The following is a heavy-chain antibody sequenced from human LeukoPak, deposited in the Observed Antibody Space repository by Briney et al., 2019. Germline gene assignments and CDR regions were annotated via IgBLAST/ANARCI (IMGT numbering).Heavy chain of an antibody. CDR1: GLTFSSSW. CDR2: INPDGNKK. D-gene: IGHD3-10*01. Sequence: GGSLRLSCAVSGLTFSSSWMDWVRQAPGKGLEWVASINPDGNKKYSADSVKGRFTISRDNAENSLYLQMNSLRAEDTAVYYCAKDRVRWAFDIWGQGTMVTVSS. CDR3: AKDRVRWAFDI. J-gene: IGHJ3*02. V-gene: IGHV3-7*03.